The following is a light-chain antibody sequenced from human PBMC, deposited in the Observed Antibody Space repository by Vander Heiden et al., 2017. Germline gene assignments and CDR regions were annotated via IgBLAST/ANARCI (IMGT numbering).Light chain of an antibody. CDR2: WAS. CDR3: QQYHTHPVT. J-gene: IGKJ3*01. CDR1: QSVFYSSTNKDY. V-gene: IGKV4-1*01. Sequence: DIVMTQSPAHLAVSLGERATIKCRSSQSVFYSSTNKDYLAWYQQKPGQPPKLLISWASTRASGVPDRFSGSGSGTGFTLTISSLQAEDVALYYCQQYHTHPVTFGPGTKSGDQT.